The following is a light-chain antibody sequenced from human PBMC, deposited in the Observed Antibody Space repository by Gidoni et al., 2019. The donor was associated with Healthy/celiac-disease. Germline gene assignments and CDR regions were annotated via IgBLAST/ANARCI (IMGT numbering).Light chain of an antibody. CDR1: SSDVGSYNL. CDR2: EVS. Sequence: QSALTQPASVSGSPGPPITISCTGTSSDVGSYNLVPWYQQHPGKAPKLMIYEVSKRPSGVSNRCSGSKSGNTASLTIAGLQAEDEADYYCCSYAGSSILVFGGGTKLTVL. V-gene: IGLV2-23*02. CDR3: CSYAGSSILV. J-gene: IGLJ2*01.